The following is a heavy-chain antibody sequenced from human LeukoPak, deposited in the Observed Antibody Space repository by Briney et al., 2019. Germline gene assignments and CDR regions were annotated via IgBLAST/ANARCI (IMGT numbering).Heavy chain of an antibody. CDR2: IYSGGNT. D-gene: IGHD3-10*01. CDR1: GFSVSSHY. J-gene: IGHJ4*02. CDR3: ARVGYFYGSGSQTGGYLDY. V-gene: IGHV3-53*01. Sequence: PGGSLRLSCAASGFSVSSHYMSWVRQAPGKGLEWVSVIYSGGNTYYADSVKGRFTISRDNSKNTLYLQMNSLRVEDTAVYYCARVGYFYGSGSQTGGYLDYWGQGTLVTVSS.